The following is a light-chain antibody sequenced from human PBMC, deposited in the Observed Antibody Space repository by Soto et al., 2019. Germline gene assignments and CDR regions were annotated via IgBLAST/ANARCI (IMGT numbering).Light chain of an antibody. CDR1: NSNIGSNT. Sequence: QSVLTQPPSTSGTPGQRVTISCSGSNSNIGSNTVNWYQQLPGTAPKLLIYRNNQRPSGVPDRFSGSKSGTSASLAISGLQSEDEADYYCAAWDGSLKGYVFATRTKVTVL. CDR2: RNN. CDR3: AAWDGSLKGYV. V-gene: IGLV1-44*01. J-gene: IGLJ1*01.